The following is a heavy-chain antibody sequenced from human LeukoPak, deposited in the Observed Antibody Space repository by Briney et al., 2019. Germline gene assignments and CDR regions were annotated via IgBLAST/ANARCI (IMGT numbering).Heavy chain of an antibody. J-gene: IGHJ4*02. V-gene: IGHV3-74*01. CDR3: ARGPPISSVAAAAKSSGYFDY. CDR2: TNSDGSST. Sequence: GGSLRLSCAASGFTFSSYWMHWVRQAPGKGLVWVSRTNSDGSSTSYADSVKGRFTISRDNAKNTLYLQMNSLRAEDTAVYYCARGPPISSVAAAAKSSGYFDYWGQGTLVTVSS. D-gene: IGHD6-13*01. CDR1: GFTFSSYW.